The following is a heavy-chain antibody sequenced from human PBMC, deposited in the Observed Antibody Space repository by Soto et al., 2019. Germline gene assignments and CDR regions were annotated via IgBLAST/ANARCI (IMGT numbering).Heavy chain of an antibody. CDR3: ASDLSGRADV. V-gene: IGHV3-74*01. CDR1: GFSFSSYW. Sequence: PGGTLRLSCAASGFSFSSYWMHWVRQVPGKGLVWVALMNKDGGTTDYADSVKGRFTISRDNAKNTLYLQLNSLRVEDTAVYYCASDLSGRADVWGQGTTVTVSS. D-gene: IGHD3-10*01. CDR2: MNKDGGTT. J-gene: IGHJ6*02.